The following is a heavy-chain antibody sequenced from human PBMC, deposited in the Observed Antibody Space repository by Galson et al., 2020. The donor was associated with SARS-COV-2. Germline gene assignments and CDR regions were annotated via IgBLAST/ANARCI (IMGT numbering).Heavy chain of an antibody. V-gene: IGHV3-7*01. CDR3: ARDEDGYNDV. D-gene: IGHD5-12*01. Sequence: GESLKISCVASGFRFSSNWMSWVRQAPGKGLQWVANVKQDGSDRYYADSVRGRFTISSDYAENSVSLQMTNLRADDTAVYYCARDEDGYNDVWGQGTLVAVSS. CDR1: GFRFSSNW. CDR2: VKQDGSDR. J-gene: IGHJ4*02.